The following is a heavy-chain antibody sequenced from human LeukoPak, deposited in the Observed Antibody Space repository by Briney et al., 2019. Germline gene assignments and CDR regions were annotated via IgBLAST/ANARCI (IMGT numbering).Heavy chain of an antibody. CDR2: IRYDGSNK. Sequence: GGSLRLSCAASGFTFSSYGMHWVRQAPDKGLEWVAFIRYDGSNKYYADSVRGRFTISRDNSKNTLYLQMNSLRAEDTAVYYCAKDSDDILTGYYGASGYFDYWGQGTLVTVSS. V-gene: IGHV3-30*02. D-gene: IGHD3-9*01. J-gene: IGHJ4*02. CDR1: GFTFSSYG. CDR3: AKDSDDILTGYYGASGYFDY.